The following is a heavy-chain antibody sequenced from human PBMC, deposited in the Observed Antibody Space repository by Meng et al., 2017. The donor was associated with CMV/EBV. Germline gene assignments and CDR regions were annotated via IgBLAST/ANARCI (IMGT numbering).Heavy chain of an antibody. J-gene: IGHJ4*02. CDR1: GGSISSGDYY. D-gene: IGHD6-13*01. V-gene: IGHV4-30-4*08. Sequence: QVQVQGSGPGMVKPSQTLSLPCTVAGGSISSGDYYWSWIRQPPGKGLEWIGYIYYSGSTYYNPSLKSRVTISVDTSKTQFSLKLSSVTAADTAVYYCARAQYSSSCDYWGQGTLVTVSS. CDR2: IYYSGST. CDR3: ARAQYSSSCDY.